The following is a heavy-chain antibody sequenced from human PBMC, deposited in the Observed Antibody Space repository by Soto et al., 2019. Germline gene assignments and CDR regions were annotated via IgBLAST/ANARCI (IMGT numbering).Heavy chain of an antibody. CDR3: ARDRNDYGDPYYYYYMDV. CDR2: IYYSGST. CDR1: GGSISSGGYY. D-gene: IGHD4-17*01. V-gene: IGHV4-31*03. Sequence: SETLSLTCTVSGGSISSGGYYWSWIRQHPGKGLEWIGYIYYSGSTYYNPSLKSRVTISVDTSKNQFSLKLSSVTAAGTAVYYCARDRNDYGDPYYYYYMDVWGKGTTVTVSS. J-gene: IGHJ6*03.